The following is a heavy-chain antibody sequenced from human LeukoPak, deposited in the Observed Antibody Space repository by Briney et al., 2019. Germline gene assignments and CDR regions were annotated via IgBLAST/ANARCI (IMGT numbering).Heavy chain of an antibody. D-gene: IGHD3-22*01. V-gene: IGHV4-31*03. Sequence: SQTLSLTCIVSGGSLSSGGYYWNWIRQHPGKGLEWIGYLYYTGSTYNNPSLKRRVTISVDTSKNQFSLKLSSVTAADTAVYYCVRERSYYDGSENRPDAFVIWGQGTMVAVSS. CDR3: VRERSYYDGSENRPDAFVI. CDR1: GGSLSSGGYY. CDR2: LYYTGST. J-gene: IGHJ3*02.